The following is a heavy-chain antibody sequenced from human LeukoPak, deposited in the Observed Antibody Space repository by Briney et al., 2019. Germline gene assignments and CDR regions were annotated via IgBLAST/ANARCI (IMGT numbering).Heavy chain of an antibody. V-gene: IGHV3-33*01. J-gene: IGHJ4*02. CDR2: IWYDGSNK. D-gene: IGHD4-17*01. Sequence: PGGSLRLSCAASGFTFSSYGMHWVRHAPGKGLEGVAVIWYDGSNKYYADSVKGRFTISRDNSKNTLYLQMNSLRVEDTAVYYCARDRGAYGDYLPVDYWGQGTLVTVSS. CDR1: GFTFSSYG. CDR3: ARDRGAYGDYLPVDY.